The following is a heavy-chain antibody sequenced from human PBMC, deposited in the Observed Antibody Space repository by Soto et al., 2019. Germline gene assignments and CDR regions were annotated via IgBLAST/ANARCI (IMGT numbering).Heavy chain of an antibody. D-gene: IGHD6-25*01. J-gene: IGHJ4*02. CDR2: ISSSSSYI. V-gene: IGHV3-21*04. CDR1: GFTFSSYS. CDR3: ARVRLGVTTRLFDY. Sequence: GGSLRLSCAASGFTFSSYSMNWVRQAPGKGLEWVSSISSSSSYIYYADSVKGRFTISRDDSKNSLDLQMTSLKTEDTAVYYCARVRLGVTTRLFDYWGQGTLVTVSS.